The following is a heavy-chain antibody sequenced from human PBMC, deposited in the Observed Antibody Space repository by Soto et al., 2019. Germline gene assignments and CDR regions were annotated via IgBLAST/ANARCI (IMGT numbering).Heavy chain of an antibody. V-gene: IGHV3-48*02. D-gene: IGHD3-22*01. CDR3: ARDPEDSSGYYFKPGFDP. CDR2: VSSSSSTI. Sequence: PGGSLRLSCAASGFTFSSYSMNWVHQAPGKGLEWVSYVSSSSSTIYYADSVKGRFTISRDNAKNSLYLQMNSLRDEDTAVYYCARDPEDSSGYYFKPGFDPWGQGTLDTVSS. J-gene: IGHJ5*02. CDR1: GFTFSSYS.